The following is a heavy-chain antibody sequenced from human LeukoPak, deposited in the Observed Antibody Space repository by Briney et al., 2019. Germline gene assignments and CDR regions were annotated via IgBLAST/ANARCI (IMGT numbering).Heavy chain of an antibody. V-gene: IGHV4-34*01. J-gene: IGHJ6*02. CDR3: ARAPIVVVPAAIGRYYYYGMDV. CDR1: GGSFSGYY. CDR2: INHNGST. D-gene: IGHD2-2*02. Sequence: SETLSLTCAVYGGSFSGYYWSWIRQPPVKGLEWIGEINHNGSTNYNPSLKSRVTISVDTSKNQFSLKLSSVTAADTAVYYCARAPIVVVPAAIGRYYYYGMDVWGQGTTVTVSS.